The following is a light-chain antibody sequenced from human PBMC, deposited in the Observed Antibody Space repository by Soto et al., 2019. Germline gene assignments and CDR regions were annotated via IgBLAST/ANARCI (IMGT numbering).Light chain of an antibody. V-gene: IGKV3-20*01. CDR2: GAS. CDR1: QSVSSNS. Sequence: EIVLTQSPGTLSLSPGEGATLSCRASQSVSSNSLAWYQQKPGQAPRLLIFGASSRATGIPDRFSGSGSGTDFTLTIARLEPGDFAVYYCQQYGNSPRTFGQGTKVEIK. J-gene: IGKJ1*01. CDR3: QQYGNSPRT.